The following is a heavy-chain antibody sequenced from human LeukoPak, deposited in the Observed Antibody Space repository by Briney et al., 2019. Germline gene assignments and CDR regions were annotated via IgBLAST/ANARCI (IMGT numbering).Heavy chain of an antibody. CDR3: ARDIVVVVAATPTSWFDP. D-gene: IGHD2-15*01. CDR2: ISAYNGNT. CDR1: GYTFTSYG. Sequence: GASVKVSCKASGYTFTSYGISCVRQAPRQGLEWMGWISAYNGNTNYAQKLQGRVTMTTDTSTSTAYMELRSLRSDDTAVYYCARDIVVVVAATPTSWFDPWGQGTLVTVSS. J-gene: IGHJ5*02. V-gene: IGHV1-18*01.